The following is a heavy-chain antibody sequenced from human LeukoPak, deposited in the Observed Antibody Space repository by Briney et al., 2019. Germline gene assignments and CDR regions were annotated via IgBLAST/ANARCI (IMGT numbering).Heavy chain of an antibody. CDR1: GGSISSYY. Sequence: SETLSLTCTVSGGSISSYYWSWIRQPPGKGLEWIGYIYYSGNTNYNPSLKSQVTISVDTSKNQFSLKLSSVTAADTAVYYSARHEKPLDAFDIWGQGTMVTVSS. J-gene: IGHJ3*02. CDR3: ARHEKPLDAFDI. CDR2: IYYSGNT. V-gene: IGHV4-59*08.